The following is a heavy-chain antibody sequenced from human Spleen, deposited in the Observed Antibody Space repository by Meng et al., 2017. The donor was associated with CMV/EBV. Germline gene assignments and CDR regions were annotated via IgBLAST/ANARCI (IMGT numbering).Heavy chain of an antibody. CDR3: ARGHCITTTCYMDS. CDR2: LNPNTGKA. D-gene: IGHD2-2*02. CDR1: GYTFTGYD. V-gene: IGHV1-8*02. Sequence: AGYTFTGYDINWVRQATGQDLEWMGWLNPNTGKAGYAQRFQGRVSITRDTSITTAYMELSSLKYDDTAVYFCARGHCITTTCYMDSWGQGTLVTVSS. J-gene: IGHJ4*02.